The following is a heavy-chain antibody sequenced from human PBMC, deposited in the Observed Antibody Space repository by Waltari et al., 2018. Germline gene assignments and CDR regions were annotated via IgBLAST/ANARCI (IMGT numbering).Heavy chain of an antibody. V-gene: IGHV4-34*01. CDR2: INHSGST. Sequence: QVQLQQWGAGLLKPSETLSLTCAVYGGSFSGYYWSWIRQPPGKGLEWIGEINHSGSTNYNPSRKSRVTISVDTAKNQFSLKLSSVTAADTAVYYCARGRKERYCSGGSCRKYYYYGMDVWGQGTTVTVSS. CDR1: GGSFSGYY. J-gene: IGHJ6*02. D-gene: IGHD2-15*01. CDR3: ARGRKERYCSGGSCRKYYYYGMDV.